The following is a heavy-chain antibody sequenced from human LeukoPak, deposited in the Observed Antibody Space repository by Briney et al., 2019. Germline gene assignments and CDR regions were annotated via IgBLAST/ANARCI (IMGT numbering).Heavy chain of an antibody. V-gene: IGHV3-7*01. Sequence: GGSLRLSCAASGFTFSSYWMSWVRQAPGKGLEWVANIKQDGSEKYYVDSVKGRFTISRDNAKNSLYLQMNSLRAEDTAVYYCARGRVYPIIQASGDIPPLGYWGQGTLVTVSS. D-gene: IGHD7-27*01. CDR1: GFTFSSYW. J-gene: IGHJ4*02. CDR3: ARGRVYPIIQASGDIPPLGY. CDR2: IKQDGSEK.